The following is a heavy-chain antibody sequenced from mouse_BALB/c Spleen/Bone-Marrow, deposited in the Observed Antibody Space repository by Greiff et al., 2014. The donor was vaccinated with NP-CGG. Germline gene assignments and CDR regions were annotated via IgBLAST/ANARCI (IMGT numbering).Heavy chain of an antibody. D-gene: IGHD4-1*01. Sequence: EVNVVESGGGLVQPGGSRKLSCAASGFTFSSFGMHWVRRAPERGLEWVAYISSGSSTIFYADTVKGRFTISRDNPKNTLFLQMTSLRSEDTAMYYCTRGGNWEDFDYWGQGTTLTVSS. J-gene: IGHJ2*01. CDR3: TRGGNWEDFDY. CDR2: ISSGSSTI. V-gene: IGHV5-17*02. CDR1: GFTFSSFG.